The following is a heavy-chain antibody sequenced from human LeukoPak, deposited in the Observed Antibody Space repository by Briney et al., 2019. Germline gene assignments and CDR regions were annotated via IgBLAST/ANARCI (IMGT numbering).Heavy chain of an antibody. D-gene: IGHD3-9*01. V-gene: IGHV1-8*03. CDR1: GYTFTSYD. J-gene: IGHJ6*03. CDR2: MNPNSGNT. CDR3: ARGGLTLYYYYYYMDV. Sequence: ASVKVSCKASGYTFTSYDINWVRQATGQGLEWMGWMNPNSGNTGYAQKFQGRVTITRNTSISTAYMELSSLRSEDTAVYYCARGGLTLYYYYYYMDVWGQGTTVTVSS.